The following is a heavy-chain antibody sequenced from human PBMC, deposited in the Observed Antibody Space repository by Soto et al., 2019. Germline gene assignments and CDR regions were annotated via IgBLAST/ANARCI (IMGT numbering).Heavy chain of an antibody. J-gene: IGHJ4*02. D-gene: IGHD6-13*01. V-gene: IGHV3-48*03. CDR2: ISSSGKTI. CDR1: GFTFTNYE. CDR3: AKDDESYSSSWFIY. Sequence: GGSLRLSCAASGFTFTNYEMNWVRQAPGKGLEWISYISSSGKTISYADSVKGRFTISRDNAKNSLYLQMNSLRAEDTAVYYCAKDDESYSSSWFIYWGQGTLVSASS.